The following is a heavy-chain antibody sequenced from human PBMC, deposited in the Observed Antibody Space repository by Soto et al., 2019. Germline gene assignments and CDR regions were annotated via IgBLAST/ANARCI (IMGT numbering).Heavy chain of an antibody. V-gene: IGHV3-74*01. Sequence: PGGSLRLSCAASGFTFSSYWMHWVRQAPGKGLVWVSRINSDGSSTSYADSVKGRFTISRDNAKNTLSLQMNSLRAEDTAVYYCARESTIFRVVIWFDTWGQGILVTISS. CDR2: INSDGSST. CDR1: GFTFSSYW. CDR3: ARESTIFRVVIWFDT. D-gene: IGHD3-3*01. J-gene: IGHJ5*02.